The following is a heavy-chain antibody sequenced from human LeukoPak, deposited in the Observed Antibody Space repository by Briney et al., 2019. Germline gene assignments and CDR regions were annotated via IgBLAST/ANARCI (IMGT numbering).Heavy chain of an antibody. Sequence: GGSLRLSCAASGFTFDDYAMHWVRQAPGKGLEWVSYISSSGGTMYYADSVKGRFTISRDNAKNSLYLQMNSLRAEDTAVYYCATDHLGGSSWLLFDYWGQGTLVTVSS. J-gene: IGHJ4*02. D-gene: IGHD6-13*01. V-gene: IGHV3-48*03. CDR3: ATDHLGGSSWLLFDY. CDR2: ISSSGGTM. CDR1: GFTFDDYA.